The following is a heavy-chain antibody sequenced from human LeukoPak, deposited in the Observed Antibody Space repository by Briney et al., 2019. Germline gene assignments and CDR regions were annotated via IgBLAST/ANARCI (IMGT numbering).Heavy chain of an antibody. CDR3: ARVGSSGERWPNDY. V-gene: IGHV4-34*01. CDR1: GGSFSGYY. J-gene: IGHJ4*02. CDR2: INHSGST. Sequence: SETLSLTCAVYGGSFSGYYWSWIRQPPGKGLEWIGEINHSGSTNYNPSLKSRVTISVDTSKNQFSLKLSSATAADTAAYYCARVGSSGERWPNDYWGQGTLVTVSS. D-gene: IGHD5-24*01.